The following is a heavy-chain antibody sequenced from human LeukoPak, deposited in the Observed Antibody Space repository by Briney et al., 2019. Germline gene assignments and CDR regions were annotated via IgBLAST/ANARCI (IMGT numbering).Heavy chain of an antibody. D-gene: IGHD3-3*01. CDR1: GGSISSGSYY. Sequence: PSETLSLTCTVSGGSISSGSYYWSWIRQPAGKGLEWIGRIYTSGSTNYNPSLKSRVTISVDTSKNQFSLKLSSVTAADTAVYYCARHSFGEGDYWGQGTLVTVSS. J-gene: IGHJ4*02. V-gene: IGHV4-61*02. CDR2: IYTSGST. CDR3: ARHSFGEGDY.